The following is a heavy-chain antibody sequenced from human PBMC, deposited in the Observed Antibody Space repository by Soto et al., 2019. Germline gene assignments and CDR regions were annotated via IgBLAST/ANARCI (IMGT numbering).Heavy chain of an antibody. Sequence: GGSLRLSCAASGFTFSSYGMHWVRQAPGKGLEWVAVISYDGSNKYYADSVKGRFTISRDNSKNTLYLQMNSLRAEDTAVYYCAKDISGYCSGGSCYGIDYWGQGTLVTVSS. J-gene: IGHJ4*02. V-gene: IGHV3-30*18. CDR3: AKDISGYCSGGSCYGIDY. CDR1: GFTFSSYG. CDR2: ISYDGSNK. D-gene: IGHD2-15*01.